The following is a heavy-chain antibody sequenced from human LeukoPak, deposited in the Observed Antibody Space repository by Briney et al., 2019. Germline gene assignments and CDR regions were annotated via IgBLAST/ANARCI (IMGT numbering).Heavy chain of an antibody. CDR3: AKVPPPIYRPAAMRERDYY. Sequence: PGGSLRLSCAASGYTFSSYAMSSVRQAPGRGLEWVSAIRGSGGSTYYAASVKGQFTISRDNSKNTLYLQMNSLRAEDTAVYYCAKVPPPIYRPAAMRERDYYWGQGTLVTVSS. V-gene: IGHV3-23*01. CDR2: IRGSGGST. D-gene: IGHD2-2*01. J-gene: IGHJ4*02. CDR1: GYTFSSYA.